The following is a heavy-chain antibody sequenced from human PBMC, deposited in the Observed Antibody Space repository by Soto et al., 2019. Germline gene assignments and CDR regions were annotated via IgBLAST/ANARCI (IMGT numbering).Heavy chain of an antibody. CDR2: NNPNSGGK. Sequence: ASVKVSCKASGYTFTGYYMHWVRQAPGQGLEWKGRNNPNSGGKNYSQKFQGWVTMTRDTSISTAYMELSRLRSDDTAVYYCARVLGDCSSTSCYEEVGAFDIWGQGTMVTVSS. J-gene: IGHJ3*02. V-gene: IGHV1-2*04. CDR3: ARVLGDCSSTSCYEEVGAFDI. CDR1: GYTFTGYY. D-gene: IGHD2-2*01.